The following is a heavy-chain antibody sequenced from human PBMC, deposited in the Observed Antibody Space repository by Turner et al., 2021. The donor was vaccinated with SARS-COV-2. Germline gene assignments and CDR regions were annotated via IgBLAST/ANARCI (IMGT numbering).Heavy chain of an antibody. J-gene: IGHJ6*02. CDR2: IYYSGST. V-gene: IGHV4-39*01. CDR3: ARLLNPGSYYYYYYGMDV. CDR1: GGSISSSNYY. Sequence: LQLPESGPGLLKPSETLSLTCTVSGGSISSSNYYWGWIRQPPGKGLEWIGRIYYSGSTYYNPSIKSRVTISVDTSKNQFSLKLSSVTAADTAVYYCARLLNPGSYYYYYYGMDVWGQGTTVTVSS. D-gene: IGHD3-10*01.